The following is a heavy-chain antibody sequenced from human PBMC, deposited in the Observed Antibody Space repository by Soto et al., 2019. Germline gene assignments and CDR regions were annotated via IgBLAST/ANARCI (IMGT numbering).Heavy chain of an antibody. CDR2: ISAYNGNT. V-gene: IGHV1-18*04. J-gene: IGHJ3*02. Sequence: ASVKVSCKASGYSFTGNSMHWVRRAPGQGLEWMGWISAYNGNTNYAQKLQGRVTMTTDTSTSTAYMELRSLRSDDTAVYYCARMIFGVVIGAFDIWGQGTMVTV. CDR1: GYSFTGNS. D-gene: IGHD3-3*01. CDR3: ARMIFGVVIGAFDI.